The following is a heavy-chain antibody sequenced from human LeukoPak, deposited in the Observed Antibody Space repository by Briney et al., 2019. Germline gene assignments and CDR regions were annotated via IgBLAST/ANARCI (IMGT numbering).Heavy chain of an antibody. CDR1: GGSISSSSYY. CDR3: ARNRGSTVITDQYYYYMDV. V-gene: IGHV4-61*02. CDR2: IYSSGST. Sequence: SETLSLTCTVSGGSISSSSYYWGWIRQPAGTGLEWIGRIYSSGSTNYNPSLKSRVAMSVDTSKNQFSLKLSSVTAADTAVYYCARNRGSTVITDQYYYYMDVWGKGTTVTVSS. J-gene: IGHJ6*03. D-gene: IGHD4-11*01.